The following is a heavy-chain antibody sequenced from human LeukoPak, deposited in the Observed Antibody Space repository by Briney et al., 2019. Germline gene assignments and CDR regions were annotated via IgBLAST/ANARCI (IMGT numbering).Heavy chain of an antibody. CDR3: ARADRYSGFDRHFDY. Sequence: PSETLSLTCTVSGGSISSYYWSWIRQSPGKGLEWIGYIYDSGSTKYNPSLKSRVTISVDTSKNQLSLRLSSVTAADTAVYYCARADRYSGFDRHFDYWGQGTLVTVSS. CDR2: IYDSGST. D-gene: IGHD5-12*01. J-gene: IGHJ4*02. V-gene: IGHV4-59*01. CDR1: GGSISSYY.